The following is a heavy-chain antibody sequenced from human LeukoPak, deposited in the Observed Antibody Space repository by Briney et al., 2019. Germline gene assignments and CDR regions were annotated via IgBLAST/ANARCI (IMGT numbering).Heavy chain of an antibody. V-gene: IGHV1-46*01. J-gene: IGHJ4*02. Sequence: ASVKVSCKASGYTFTSYGITWVRQAPGQGLEWMGIINPSGGSTSYAQKFQGRVTMTRDTSTSTVYMELSSLRSEDTAVYYCARLVGRDANYYGSGSYGLVYWGQGTLVTVSS. CDR3: ARLVGRDANYYGSGSYGLVY. CDR2: INPSGGST. D-gene: IGHD3-10*01. CDR1: GYTFTSYG.